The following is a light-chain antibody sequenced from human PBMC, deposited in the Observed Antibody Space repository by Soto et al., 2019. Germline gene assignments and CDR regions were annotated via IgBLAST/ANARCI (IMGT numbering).Light chain of an antibody. Sequence: DIVMTQSSDSLAVSLGERATINCKSSQRVLYSSSDKNYLAWYQQKPGQPPKLLIYWASTRESGVPDRFSGSGSGTDFTLTISSLQAEDVAVYYCQQYCSSPWTFGQGTKVEIK. V-gene: IGKV4-1*01. CDR3: QQYCSSPWT. CDR2: WAS. J-gene: IGKJ1*01. CDR1: QRVLYSSSDKNY.